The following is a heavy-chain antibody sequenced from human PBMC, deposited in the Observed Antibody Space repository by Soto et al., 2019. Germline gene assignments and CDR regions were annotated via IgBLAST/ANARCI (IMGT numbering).Heavy chain of an antibody. CDR3: ARGGTRGWLTGAYDV. CDR1: GGTLSKHA. V-gene: IGHV1-69*01. D-gene: IGHD6-19*01. Sequence: QVQLVQSGAEVKKPGSSVKVSCKASGGTLSKHAITWVRRAPGQGLEWLGGIIPMFGIPNYPQKFQGRVTISAYDSTNTSPMELNSLTSEDTAIYYCARGGTRGWLTGAYDVWGQGTMVTFS. CDR2: IIPMFGIP. J-gene: IGHJ3*01.